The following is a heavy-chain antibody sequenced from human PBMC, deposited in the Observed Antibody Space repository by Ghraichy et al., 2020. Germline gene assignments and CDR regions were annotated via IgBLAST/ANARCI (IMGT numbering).Heavy chain of an antibody. V-gene: IGHV3-74*01. D-gene: IGHD4-23*01. CDR1: GFTFSSYW. J-gene: IGHJ4*02. CDR3: ARVGGKPPRGFDY. CDR2: INSDGSST. Sequence: GGSLRLSCAASGFTFSSYWMHWVRQAPGKGLVWVSRINSDGSSTSYADSVKGRFTISRDNAKNTLYLQMNSLRAEDTAVYYCARVGGKPPRGFDYWGQGTLVTVSS.